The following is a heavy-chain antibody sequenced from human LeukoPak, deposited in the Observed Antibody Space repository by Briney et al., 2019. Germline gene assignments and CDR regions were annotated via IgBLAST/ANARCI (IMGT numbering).Heavy chain of an antibody. CDR2: INPSGGTT. J-gene: IGHJ1*01. V-gene: IGHV1-46*01. Sequence: ASVTVSCKASGYTFTSYYMHWVRQAPGQGLEWMGVINPSGGTTSYAQKFQGRVTMTRDTSTSTVYMELSSLRFEDTAVYYCARVPPACSGGSCYSSEYFQHWGQGTLVTVSS. CDR1: GYTFTSYY. CDR3: ARVPPACSGGSCYSSEYFQH. D-gene: IGHD2-15*01.